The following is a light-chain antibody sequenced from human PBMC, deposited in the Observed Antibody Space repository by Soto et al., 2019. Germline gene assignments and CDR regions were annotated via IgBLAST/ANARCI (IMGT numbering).Light chain of an antibody. V-gene: IGKV1-39*01. J-gene: IGKJ4*01. CDR2: AAS. CDR3: QQSYSTPPT. CDR1: QSISSY. Sequence: DIQMTQSPSSLSASVGDRVTITCRASQSISSYLNWYQQKPWKAPKLLIYAASSLQSGVPTRFSGSGSGTDFPLTISSLQPEDFATYYCQQSYSTPPTFGGGTKVEIK.